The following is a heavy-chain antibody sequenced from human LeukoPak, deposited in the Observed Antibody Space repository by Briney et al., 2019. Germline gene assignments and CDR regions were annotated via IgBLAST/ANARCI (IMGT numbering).Heavy chain of an antibody. Sequence: PGGSLRLSCAASGFTFSRYDMHWVRQAPGKGLEWVAVISSDGTNKYYADSVKGRFTISRDNSKNTLYLQMNSLRAEDTAVYYCAETGVAAGGTGSVYWGQGTLVTVSS. CDR1: GFTFSRYD. J-gene: IGHJ4*02. CDR3: AETGVAAGGTGSVY. CDR2: ISSDGTNK. V-gene: IGHV3-30-3*01. D-gene: IGHD6-13*01.